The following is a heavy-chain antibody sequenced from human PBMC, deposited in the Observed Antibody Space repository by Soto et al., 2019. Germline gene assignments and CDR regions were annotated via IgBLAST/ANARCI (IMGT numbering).Heavy chain of an antibody. CDR1: LDSINSSNW. CDR3: ARERLGELSYFDY. J-gene: IGHJ4*02. CDR2: IYHSGST. V-gene: IGHV4-4*02. Sequence: TSPTLSLTCAVSLDSINSSNWCRWVRQPPGKGLEWIGEIYHSGSTNYNPSLKSRVTISVDKSKNQFSLKLSSVTAADTAVYYCARERLGELSYFDYWGQGTLVTVSS. D-gene: IGHD3-16*02.